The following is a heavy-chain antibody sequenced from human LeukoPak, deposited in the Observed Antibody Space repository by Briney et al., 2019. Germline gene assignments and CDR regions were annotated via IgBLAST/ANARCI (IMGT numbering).Heavy chain of an antibody. CDR3: ASSYYYDSSGSVDAFDI. CDR1: GFTFSSYG. V-gene: IGHV3-33*01. Sequence: GRSRRLSCAASGFTFSSYGMHWVRQAPGKGLEWVAVIWYDGSNKYYADSVKGRFTISRDNSKNTLYLQMNSLRAEDTAVYYCASSYYYDSSGSVDAFDIWGQGTMVTVSS. J-gene: IGHJ3*02. D-gene: IGHD3-22*01. CDR2: IWYDGSNK.